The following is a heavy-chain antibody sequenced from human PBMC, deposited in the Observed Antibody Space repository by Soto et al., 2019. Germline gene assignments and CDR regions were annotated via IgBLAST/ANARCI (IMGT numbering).Heavy chain of an antibody. D-gene: IGHD1-26*01. Sequence: SVKFSCKAIGGAISSYAISWVRQAPGQGLEWMGGSIPVSGTTTYAQKFQARVTITAXXXXTXXXMXLXXLRSEDTAVYYCARGPAVDVGPTYFDHWG. CDR3: ARGPAVDVGPTYFDH. CDR2: SIPVSGTT. J-gene: IGHJ1*01. V-gene: IGHV1-69*13. CDR1: GGAISSYA.